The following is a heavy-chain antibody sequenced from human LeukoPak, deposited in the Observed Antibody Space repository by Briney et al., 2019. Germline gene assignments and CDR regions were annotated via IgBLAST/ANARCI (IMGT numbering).Heavy chain of an antibody. J-gene: IGHJ3*02. CDR1: GGSISSYY. Sequence: SETLSLTCTVSGGSISSYYWSWIRQPPGKGLEWIGYIYYSGSTNYSPSLKSRVTISVDTSKNQFSLKLSSVTAADTAVYYCARASFWSGYYRVDAFDIWGQGTMVTVSS. D-gene: IGHD3-3*01. V-gene: IGHV4-59*01. CDR3: ARASFWSGYYRVDAFDI. CDR2: IYYSGST.